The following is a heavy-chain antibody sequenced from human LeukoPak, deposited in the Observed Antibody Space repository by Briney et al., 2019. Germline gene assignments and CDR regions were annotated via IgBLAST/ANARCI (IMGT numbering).Heavy chain of an antibody. J-gene: IGHJ3*02. V-gene: IGHV3-9*03. D-gene: IGHD5-12*01. CDR3: VKDRDIALLNDVFDI. Sequence: GGSLRLSCAASGFTFDDYAMHWVRQVPGKGLEWVSGISRNSGVIGYADSVKGRFTISRDNAKNSLYLQMNSLRLEDMALYYCVKDRDIALLNDVFDIWGQGTLVTVSS. CDR1: GFTFDDYA. CDR2: ISRNSGVI.